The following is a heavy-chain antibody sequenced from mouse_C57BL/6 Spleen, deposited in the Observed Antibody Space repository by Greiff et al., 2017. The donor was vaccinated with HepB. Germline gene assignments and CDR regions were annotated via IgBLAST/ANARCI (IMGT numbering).Heavy chain of an antibody. Sequence: QVQLQQSGAELVRPGTSVKLSCKASGYTFTSYWMHWVKQRPGQGLEWIGVIDPSDSYTNYNQKFKGKATLTVDTSSSTAYMQLSSLTSEDSAVYYCASRYDGYYEYYFDYWGQGTTLTVSS. CDR2: IDPSDSYT. CDR1: GYTFTSYW. D-gene: IGHD2-3*01. CDR3: ASRYDGYYEYYFDY. V-gene: IGHV1-59*01. J-gene: IGHJ2*01.